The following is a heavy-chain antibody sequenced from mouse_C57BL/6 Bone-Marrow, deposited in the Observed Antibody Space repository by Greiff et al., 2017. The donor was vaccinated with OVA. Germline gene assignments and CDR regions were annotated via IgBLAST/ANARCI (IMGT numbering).Heavy chain of an antibody. V-gene: IGHV7-3*01. CDR3: ARFSAGWLYFDY. CDR1: GFTFTDYY. J-gene: IGHJ2*01. D-gene: IGHD2-3*01. Sequence: EVKLVESGGGLVQPGGSLSLSCAASGFTFTDYYMSWVRQPPGKALEWLGFIRNKANGYTTEYSASVKGRFTISRDNSQSILYLQMNALRAEDGATYYCARFSAGWLYFDYWGQGTTLTVSS. CDR2: IRNKANGYTT.